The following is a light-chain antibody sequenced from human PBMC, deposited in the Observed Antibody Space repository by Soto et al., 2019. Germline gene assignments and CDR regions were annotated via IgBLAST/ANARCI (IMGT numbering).Light chain of an antibody. Sequence: EIVMTQSPATLSVSPGERATLSCRASQSVSGYLAWYQRRSGQAPRLLFSGASTRAIGVPARFSGSGSGTEFTLTISSLQSEDFAIYYCQQYNEWPPTFGQGTKVEGK. V-gene: IGKV3-15*01. J-gene: IGKJ1*01. CDR3: QQYNEWPPT. CDR2: GAS. CDR1: QSVSGY.